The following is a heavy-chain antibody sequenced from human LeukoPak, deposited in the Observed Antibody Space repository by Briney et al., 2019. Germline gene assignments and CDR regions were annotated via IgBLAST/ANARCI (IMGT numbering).Heavy chain of an antibody. CDR1: GGSISSSSYY. CDR3: VRSDYSNYVLDY. D-gene: IGHD4-11*01. J-gene: IGHJ4*02. V-gene: IGHV4-39*07. CDR2: IYYSGST. Sequence: KPSETLSLTCTVSGGSISSSSYYRGWIRQPPGKGLEWIGSIYYSGSTYYNPSLKSRVTMSVDTSKNQFSLKLSSVTAADTAVYYCVRSDYSNYVLDYWGQGTLVTVSS.